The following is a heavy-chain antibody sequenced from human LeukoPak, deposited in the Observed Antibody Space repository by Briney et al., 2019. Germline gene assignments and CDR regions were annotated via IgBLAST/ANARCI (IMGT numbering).Heavy chain of an antibody. V-gene: IGHV3-7*01. CDR1: GFTFSSYW. CDR3: ARAPRGGHSGSSVDY. CDR2: IKEDGSEK. Sequence: GGSLRLSCAASGFTFSSYWMSWVRQGPGKGVEWVANIKEDGSEKYYVDSMKGRFTISRDNARNSLYLQMNSLRVEDTAVYYCARAPRGGHSGSSVDYWGQGTLVTVSS. D-gene: IGHD1-26*01. J-gene: IGHJ4*02.